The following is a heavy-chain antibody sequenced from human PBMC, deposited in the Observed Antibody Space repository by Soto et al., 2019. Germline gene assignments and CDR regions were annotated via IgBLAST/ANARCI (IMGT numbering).Heavy chain of an antibody. CDR1: GFTFSSCW. J-gene: IGHJ4*02. D-gene: IGHD6-19*01. CDR3: ASLYSSVWARDY. CDR2: ISSDGSST. V-gene: IGHV3-74*01. Sequence: GGSLRLSCAAFGFTFSSCWMHWVRQAPGKGLVWVSRISSDGSSTNYADSVKGRFTISRDNAKNTLYLQMNNLRAEDTAVYYCASLYSSVWARDYWGQGTLVTVSS.